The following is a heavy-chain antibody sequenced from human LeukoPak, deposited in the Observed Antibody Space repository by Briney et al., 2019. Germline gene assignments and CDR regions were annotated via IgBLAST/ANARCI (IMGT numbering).Heavy chain of an antibody. J-gene: IGHJ4*02. V-gene: IGHV3-21*01. CDR3: ARDPLDLYYFDY. CDR1: GFSLSSYT. Sequence: GGSLRLSCAASGFSLSSYTINWVRQAPGKGLEWVSYISAGSHYIYYADSVKGRFTISRDNAKSSLYLQMDSLRADDTAVYYCARDPLDLYYFDYWGQGTLVTVSS. D-gene: IGHD3/OR15-3a*01. CDR2: ISAGSHYI.